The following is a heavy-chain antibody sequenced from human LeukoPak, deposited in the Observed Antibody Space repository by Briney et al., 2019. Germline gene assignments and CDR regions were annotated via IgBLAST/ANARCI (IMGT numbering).Heavy chain of an antibody. V-gene: IGHV4-34*01. D-gene: IGHD6-13*01. J-gene: IGHJ4*02. CDR3: ARGRSSSSWYPRRYYFDY. CDR2: INHSGST. Sequence: PSETLSLTCAVYGGSFSGYYWSWIRQPPGKGLEWIGEINHSGSTNYNPSLKSRVTISVDTSKNLFSLKLSSVTAADTAVYYCARGRSSSSWYPRRYYFDYWGQGTLVTVSS. CDR1: GGSFSGYY.